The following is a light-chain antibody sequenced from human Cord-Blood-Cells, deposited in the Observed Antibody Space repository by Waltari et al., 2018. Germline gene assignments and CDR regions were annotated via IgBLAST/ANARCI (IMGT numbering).Light chain of an antibody. Sequence: QSALTQPASVSGSPGQSITISCTGTSSDVGRYDLVSWYQQHPGKAPKLMIYEVSKRPSGVSNRFSGSKSGNTASLTISGLQAEDEADYYCCSYAGSSTYVFGTVTKVTVL. J-gene: IGLJ1*01. CDR2: EVS. CDR1: SSDVGRYDL. V-gene: IGLV2-23*02. CDR3: CSYAGSSTYV.